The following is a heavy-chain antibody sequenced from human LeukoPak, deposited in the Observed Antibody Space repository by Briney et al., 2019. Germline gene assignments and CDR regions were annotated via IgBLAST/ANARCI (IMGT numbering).Heavy chain of an antibody. Sequence: SETLSLTCTVSGGSISSHYWSWIRQPPGKGLEWIGYIYYSGSTNYNPSLKSRVTISVDTSKNQFSLKLSSVTAADTAVYYCARGSGWYRYWGQGTLVIVSS. J-gene: IGHJ4*02. CDR3: ARGSGWYRY. CDR1: GGSISSHY. D-gene: IGHD6-19*01. CDR2: IYYSGST. V-gene: IGHV4-59*11.